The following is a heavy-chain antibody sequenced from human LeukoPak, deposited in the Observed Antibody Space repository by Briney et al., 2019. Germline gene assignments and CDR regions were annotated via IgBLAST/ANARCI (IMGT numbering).Heavy chain of an antibody. J-gene: IGHJ4*02. CDR1: GYSFTTYW. Sequence: GESLKISCKGSGYSFTTYWIAWVRQMPGKGLEWMGIIYPDDSDTRYSPSFEGQVTISADKSISTAYLQWSSLKAPDTAMYYCARVFDILTGYYIRAFDYWGQGTLVTVSS. CDR3: ARVFDILTGYYIRAFDY. V-gene: IGHV5-51*01. D-gene: IGHD3-9*01. CDR2: IYPDDSDT.